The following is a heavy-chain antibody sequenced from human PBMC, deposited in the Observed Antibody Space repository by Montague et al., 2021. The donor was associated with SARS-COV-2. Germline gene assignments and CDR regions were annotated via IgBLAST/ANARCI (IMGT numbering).Heavy chain of an antibody. CDR3: ARQYCGDTNCYRREYYFDQ. J-gene: IGHJ4*02. CDR1: GGSINGYY. Sequence: SETLSLTCTVSGGSINGYYWCWIRRPPGKGLEWIGEINDSGSTKYNPSLRSRFIMSVDRSKNQVSLKVDAVTAADTAVYFCARQYCGDTNCYRREYYFDQWGQGSLVTVSS. D-gene: IGHD2-2*02. V-gene: IGHV4-34*01. CDR2: INDSGST.